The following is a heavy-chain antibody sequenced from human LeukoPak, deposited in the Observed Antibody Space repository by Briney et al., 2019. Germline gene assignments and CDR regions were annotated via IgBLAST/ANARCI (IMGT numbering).Heavy chain of an antibody. V-gene: IGHV4-31*03. CDR3: ASVSYDTSLQH. D-gene: IGHD3-22*01. Sequence: SETLSLTCTVSGGSISSGNYYWGWIRQPPGKGLEWIGYIYYSGSTYYNPSLKGRVTISVDTSKNQFSLRLSSVTAADTAIYYCASVSYDTSLQHWGQGTLVTVSS. J-gene: IGHJ1*01. CDR2: IYYSGST. CDR1: GGSISSGNYY.